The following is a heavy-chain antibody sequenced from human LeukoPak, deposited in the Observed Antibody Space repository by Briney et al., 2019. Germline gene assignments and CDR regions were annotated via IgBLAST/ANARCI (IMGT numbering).Heavy chain of an antibody. V-gene: IGHV3-30*18. CDR2: ISYDGSNK. Sequence: GGSLRLSCAASGFTFSSYSMNWVRQAPGKGLEWVAVISYDGSNKYYADSVKGRFTISRDNSKNTLYLQMNSLRAEDTAVYYCANIRPSPPGYSSGWYKGYFDYWGQGTLVTVSS. CDR3: ANIRPSPPGYSSGWYKGYFDY. J-gene: IGHJ4*02. D-gene: IGHD6-19*01. CDR1: GFTFSSYS.